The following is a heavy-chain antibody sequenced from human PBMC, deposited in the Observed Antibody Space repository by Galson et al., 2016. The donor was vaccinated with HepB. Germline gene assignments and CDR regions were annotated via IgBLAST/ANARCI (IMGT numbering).Heavy chain of an antibody. V-gene: IGHV3-23*01. J-gene: IGHJ4*02. CDR3: AKDPGPGGYSRTYFDY. D-gene: IGHD6-13*01. Sequence: SLRLSCAASGCTFSSYAMSWVRQAPGKGLAWVSAISGSGGYSDYADSVKGRFTISRDNSKNPLYLQINSLRAEDTAVYYCAKDPGPGGYSRTYFDYWGQGTMVTVSS. CDR1: GCTFSSYA. CDR2: ISGSGGYS.